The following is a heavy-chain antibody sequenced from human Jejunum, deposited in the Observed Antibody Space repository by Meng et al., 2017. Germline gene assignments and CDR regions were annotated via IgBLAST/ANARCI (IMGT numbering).Heavy chain of an antibody. J-gene: IGHJ4*02. V-gene: IGHV1-2*02. Sequence: VPMIRPGAEVKEPGASVKVSCKVLGFIFTNYHMNWLRQAPGQGLEWMGWINPASGDTDYAQKFQGRLTMTRDTSTSTAYIELVTLTSDDTAVYYCAKGYTAGSYYFDYWGQGTLVTVSS. CDR2: INPASGDT. D-gene: IGHD2-2*02. CDR3: AKGYTAGSYYFDY. CDR1: GFIFTNYH.